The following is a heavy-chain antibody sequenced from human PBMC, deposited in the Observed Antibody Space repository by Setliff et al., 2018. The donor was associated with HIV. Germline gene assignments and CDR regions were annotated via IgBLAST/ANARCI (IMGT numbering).Heavy chain of an antibody. D-gene: IGHD2-15*01. CDR2: IHSGGST. V-gene: IGHV3-66*01. CDR3: ARENRYCSGGSCDWYFDL. J-gene: IGHJ2*01. CDR1: GFTVSSDY. Sequence: GGSLRLSCAASGFTVSSDYMNWVRQAPGKGLEWVSVIHSGGSTFYADSVKGRFTISRDNSKNTVYLQMNSLRAEDTAVYYCARENRYCSGGSCDWYFDLWGRGTLVTVSS.